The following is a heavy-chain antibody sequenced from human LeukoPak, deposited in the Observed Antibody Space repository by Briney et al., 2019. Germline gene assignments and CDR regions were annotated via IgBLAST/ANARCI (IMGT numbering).Heavy chain of an antibody. D-gene: IGHD3-10*01. Sequence: ASVKVSCKASGYTFTSYAMHWVRQAPGQRLEWMGWINAGNGNTKYSQKFQGRVTTTRDTSASTAYMELSSLRSEDTAVYYCASGRHNLRGGAPYYFDYWGQGTLVTVSS. CDR1: GYTFTSYA. J-gene: IGHJ4*02. CDR3: ASGRHNLRGGAPYYFDY. V-gene: IGHV1-3*01. CDR2: INAGNGNT.